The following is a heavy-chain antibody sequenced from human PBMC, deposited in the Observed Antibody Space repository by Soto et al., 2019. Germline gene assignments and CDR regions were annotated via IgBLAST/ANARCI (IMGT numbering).Heavy chain of an antibody. CDR1: GYTFTSYA. D-gene: IGHD4-17*01. CDR2: INAGNGNT. V-gene: IGHV1-3*01. J-gene: IGHJ3*02. Sequence: ASVEVSCKASGYTFTSYAMHWVRQAPGQRLEWMGWINAGNGNTKYSQKFQGRVTITRDTSASTAYMELSSLRSEDTAVYYCARWEAVTHDAFDIWGQGTMVTVSS. CDR3: ARWEAVTHDAFDI.